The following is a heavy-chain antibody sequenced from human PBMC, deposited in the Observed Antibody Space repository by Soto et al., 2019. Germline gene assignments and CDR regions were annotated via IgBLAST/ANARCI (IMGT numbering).Heavy chain of an antibody. Sequence: QVQLVQSGAEVKKPGASVKVSCMASGYTFINYAIHWMRQASGEGLEWMGWMNPGNGYSVYSQRFQGRLTVTRDASASTAYVDLSCLTSEDTAVNYCARDSAMGKFDYWGQGTPVTVSS. J-gene: IGHJ4*02. V-gene: IGHV1-3*01. CDR1: GYTFINYA. CDR2: MNPGNGYS. D-gene: IGHD5-18*01. CDR3: ARDSAMGKFDY.